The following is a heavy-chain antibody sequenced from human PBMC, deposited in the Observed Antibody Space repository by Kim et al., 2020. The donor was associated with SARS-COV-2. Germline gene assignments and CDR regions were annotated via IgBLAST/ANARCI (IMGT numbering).Heavy chain of an antibody. CDR2: IYYSGST. CDR1: GGSISSGDYY. CDR3: ARVYWGYQLLLGYGAFDI. D-gene: IGHD2-15*01. V-gene: IGHV4-30-4*01. J-gene: IGHJ3*02. Sequence: SETLSLTCTVSGGSISSGDYYWSWIRQPPGKGLEWIGYIYYSGSTYYNPSLKSRVTISVDTSKNQFSLKLSSVTAADTAVYYCARVYWGYQLLLGYGAFDIWGQGTMVTVSS.